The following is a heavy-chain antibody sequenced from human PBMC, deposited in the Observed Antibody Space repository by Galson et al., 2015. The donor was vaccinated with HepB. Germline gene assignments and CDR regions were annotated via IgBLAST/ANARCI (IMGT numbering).Heavy chain of an antibody. D-gene: IGHD3-16*01. Sequence: EPLSLTCTVSGGSISSSSYYWGWIRQPPGKGLEWIGEINHSGSTNYNPSLKSRVTISVDTSKNQFSLKLSSVTAADTAVYYCARGRFRGYYFDYWGQGTLVTVSS. CDR1: GGSISSSSYY. J-gene: IGHJ4*02. CDR2: INHSGST. V-gene: IGHV4-39*07. CDR3: ARGRFRGYYFDY.